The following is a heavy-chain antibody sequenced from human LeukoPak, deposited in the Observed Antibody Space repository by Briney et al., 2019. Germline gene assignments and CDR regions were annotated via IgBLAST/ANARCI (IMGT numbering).Heavy chain of an antibody. Sequence: GGSLRLSCAASGFTFNKYAMSWVRQAPGKGLEWVSAISGSGGSTYYADSVKGRFTISRDNSKNTLYLQTNSLRAEDTAVYYCAKILWFGERNYYFEYWGQGALVTVSS. CDR3: AKILWFGERNYYFEY. CDR1: GFTFNKYA. V-gene: IGHV3-23*01. D-gene: IGHD3-10*01. CDR2: ISGSGGST. J-gene: IGHJ4*02.